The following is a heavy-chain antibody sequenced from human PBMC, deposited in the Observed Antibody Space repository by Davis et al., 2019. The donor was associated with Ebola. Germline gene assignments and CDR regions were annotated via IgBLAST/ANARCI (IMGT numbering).Heavy chain of an antibody. V-gene: IGHV1-46*01. D-gene: IGHD6-19*01. J-gene: IGHJ5*02. Sequence: AASVKVSCKASGYTFTSYYMHWVRQAPGQGLEWMGIINPSGGSTSYAQKFQGRVTMTRDTSTSTAYMELRSLRSDDTAVYYCARDLAVAPFDPWGQGTLVTVSS. CDR2: INPSGGST. CDR1: GYTFTSYY. CDR3: ARDLAVAPFDP.